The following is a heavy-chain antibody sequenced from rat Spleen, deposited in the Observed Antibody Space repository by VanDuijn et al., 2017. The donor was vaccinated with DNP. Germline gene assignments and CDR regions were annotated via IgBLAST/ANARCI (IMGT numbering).Heavy chain of an antibody. Sequence: EVQLVESGGGLVRPGNSLRLSCAASGFIFSDYAMAWVRQAPKKGLEWVATIIYDGSRTYYRDSVKGRFTISRDNAKSTLYLQMDSLRSEDTATYYCATQGQLRCDYWGQGVMVTVSS. CDR1: GFIFSDYA. CDR2: IIYDGSRT. J-gene: IGHJ2*01. CDR3: ATQGQLRCDY. D-gene: IGHD1-10*01. V-gene: IGHV5S10*01.